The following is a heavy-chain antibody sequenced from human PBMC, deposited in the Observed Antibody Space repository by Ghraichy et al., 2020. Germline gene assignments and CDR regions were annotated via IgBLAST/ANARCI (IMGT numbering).Heavy chain of an antibody. Sequence: GGSLRLSCAASGFSFSSSWMSWVRQAPRTEPEWVADIDQDGSARFYVDSVKGRFSAFRDNAMNSFYLQMNSLRDEDTAVYYCARDPKNGALDIWGQGTMVIVSS. CDR1: GFSFSSSW. V-gene: IGHV3-7*01. J-gene: IGHJ3*02. CDR2: IDQDGSAR. CDR3: ARDPKNGALDI.